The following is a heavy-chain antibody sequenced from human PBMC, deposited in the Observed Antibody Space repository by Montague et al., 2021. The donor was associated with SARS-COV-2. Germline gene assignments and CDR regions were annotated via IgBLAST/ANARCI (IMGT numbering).Heavy chain of an antibody. D-gene: IGHD3-3*01. J-gene: IGHJ3*02. CDR2: IYYSGST. CDR3: ARAPTIFGVVISAFDI. V-gene: IGHV4-31*03. Sequence: TLSLTCTVSGGSISSGGYYWSWIRQHPGKGLEWIGYIYYSGSTYYNSSLKRRVTISVDTSNNQFSLKLSTVTAADTAVYYCARAPTIFGVVISAFDIWGQGTMVTVSS. CDR1: GGSISSGGYY.